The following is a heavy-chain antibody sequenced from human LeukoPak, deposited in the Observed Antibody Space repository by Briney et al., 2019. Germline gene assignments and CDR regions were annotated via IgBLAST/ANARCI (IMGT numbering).Heavy chain of an antibody. Sequence: PGGSLRLSCAVSGITLSNYGMSWVRQAPGKGLEWVAGISGSGGRTNYADSVKGRFTISRDNPKNTLYLQMNSLRAEDTAVYYCAREKVLRYFDWLLPTYGMDVWGQGTTVTVSS. CDR3: AREKVLRYFDWLLPTYGMDV. CDR2: ISGSGGRT. CDR1: GITLSNYG. D-gene: IGHD3-9*01. J-gene: IGHJ6*02. V-gene: IGHV3-23*01.